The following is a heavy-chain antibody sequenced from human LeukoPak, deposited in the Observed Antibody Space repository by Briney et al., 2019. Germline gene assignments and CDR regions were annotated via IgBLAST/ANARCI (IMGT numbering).Heavy chain of an antibody. Sequence: PGGSLRLSCAASGFTSSSYSMNWVRHAPGRGLEWVRSISTSSSYIYYADSVKGRFTISRDNAKNSLYLQMNSLRVEDTAVYYCARDPYYYGSGSYYNENSPAFDYWGQGTLVTVSS. CDR2: ISTSSSYI. D-gene: IGHD3-10*01. CDR3: ARDPYYYGSGSYYNENSPAFDY. CDR1: GFTSSSYS. J-gene: IGHJ4*02. V-gene: IGHV3-21*01.